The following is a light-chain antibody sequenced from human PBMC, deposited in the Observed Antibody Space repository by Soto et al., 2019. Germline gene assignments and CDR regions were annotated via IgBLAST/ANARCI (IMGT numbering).Light chain of an antibody. CDR2: DVS. J-gene: IGLJ1*01. Sequence: QSALTQPASVSGSPGQSITISCTGTSSDVGGYNYVSWYQQHPGKAPKLMIYDVSNRPSGVSNRFSGSKSGNTAYLAISGLQAGDEADYYCSSYTSSSTLYVFGTGTKLTVL. V-gene: IGLV2-14*01. CDR1: SSDVGGYNY. CDR3: SSYTSSSTLYV.